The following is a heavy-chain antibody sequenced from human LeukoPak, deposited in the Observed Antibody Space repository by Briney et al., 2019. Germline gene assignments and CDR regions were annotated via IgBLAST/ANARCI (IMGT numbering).Heavy chain of an antibody. J-gene: IGHJ6*02. CDR3: ARRSGWAYYYGMDV. CDR2: ISSSSSTI. Sequence: PGGSLRLSCAASGFTFSSYSMNWVRQAPGKGLEWVSYISSSSSTIYYADSVKGRFTISRDNAKNSLYLQMNSLRAEDTAVYYCARRSGWAYYYGMDVWGQGTTVTVSS. V-gene: IGHV3-48*04. D-gene: IGHD6-19*01. CDR1: GFTFSSYS.